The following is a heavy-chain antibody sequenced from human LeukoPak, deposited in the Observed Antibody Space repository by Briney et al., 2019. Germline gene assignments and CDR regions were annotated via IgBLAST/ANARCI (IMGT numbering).Heavy chain of an antibody. Sequence: PSETLSLTCTVSGGSISSSSYYWGWIRQPPGKGLEWIGSIYYSGSTYYNPSLKSRVTISVDTSKNQFSLKLSSVTAADTAVYYCASHYYDSSGYYLHNYWGQGTLVTVSS. CDR1: GGSISSSSYY. CDR3: ASHYYDSSGYYLHNY. J-gene: IGHJ4*02. D-gene: IGHD3-22*01. V-gene: IGHV4-39*01. CDR2: IYYSGST.